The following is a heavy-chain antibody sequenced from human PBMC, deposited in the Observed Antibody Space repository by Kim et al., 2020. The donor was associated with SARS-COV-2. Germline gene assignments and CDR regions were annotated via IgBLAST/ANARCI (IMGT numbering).Heavy chain of an antibody. V-gene: IGHV1-24*01. Sequence: IYAQKFQGRVTMTEDTSTDTAYMELSSRRSEDTAVYYCATPGGGNSGFGYWGQGTLVTVSS. D-gene: IGHD2-21*02. CDR3: ATPGGGNSGFGY. J-gene: IGHJ4*02.